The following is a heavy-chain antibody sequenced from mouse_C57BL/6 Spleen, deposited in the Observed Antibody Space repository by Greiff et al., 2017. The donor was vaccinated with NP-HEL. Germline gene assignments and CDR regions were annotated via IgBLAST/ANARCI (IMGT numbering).Heavy chain of an antibody. CDR2: ISNGGGST. Sequence: EVKLVESGGGLVQPGGSLKLSCAASGFTFSDYYMYWVRQTPEKRLEWVAYISNGGGSTYYPDTVKGRFTISRDNAKNTLYLQMSRLKSEDTAMYYCARRGYDEDYYAMDYWGQGTSVTVSS. CDR3: ARRGYDEDYYAMDY. J-gene: IGHJ4*01. V-gene: IGHV5-12*01. D-gene: IGHD2-2*01. CDR1: GFTFSDYY.